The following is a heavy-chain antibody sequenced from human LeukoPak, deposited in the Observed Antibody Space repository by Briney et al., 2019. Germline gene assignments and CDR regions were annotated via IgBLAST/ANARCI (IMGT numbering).Heavy chain of an antibody. CDR2: IKQDGSEK. V-gene: IGHV3-7*01. Sequence: GGSLRLSCAASGFTFSSYWMSWVRQAPGKGLEWVANIKQDGSEKYYVDSVKGRFTISRDSAKNSLHLQMNSLRAEDTAVYYCARVYSSSWYGDWFDPWGQGTLVTVSS. CDR1: GFTFSSYW. CDR3: ARVYSSSWYGDWFDP. D-gene: IGHD6-13*01. J-gene: IGHJ5*02.